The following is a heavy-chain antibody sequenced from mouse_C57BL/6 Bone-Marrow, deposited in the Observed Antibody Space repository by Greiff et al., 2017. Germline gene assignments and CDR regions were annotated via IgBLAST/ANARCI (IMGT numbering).Heavy chain of an antibody. CDR2: ISPGGGDT. J-gene: IGHJ3*01. V-gene: IGHV1-82*01. CDR3: ARGGYDAWFAY. D-gene: IGHD2-14*01. CDR1: GYAFRSSW. Sequence: VHLVESGPELVKPGASVKISCKASGYAFRSSWLNWVKPRPGKGLEWIGRISPGGGDTNYNGKFKGKATLTADKTSSTAYMQLSSLTSEDSAVYFCARGGYDAWFAYWGKGTLVTVSA.